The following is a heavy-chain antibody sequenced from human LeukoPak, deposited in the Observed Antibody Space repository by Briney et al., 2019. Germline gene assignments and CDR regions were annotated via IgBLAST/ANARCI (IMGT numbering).Heavy chain of an antibody. J-gene: IGHJ4*02. CDR3: ARATDGDYRGEYYFDY. CDR2: IDESGSI. D-gene: IGHD4-17*01. V-gene: IGHV4-34*01. CDR1: GGSLSGYS. Sequence: SETLSLTCAVYGGSLSGYSWSWIRQPPGEGLQWIGEIDESGSINYNPSLKSRVTISVVTTKNQFSLQLSSLTAADTAVYYCARATDGDYRGEYYFDYWGQGTLVTVSS.